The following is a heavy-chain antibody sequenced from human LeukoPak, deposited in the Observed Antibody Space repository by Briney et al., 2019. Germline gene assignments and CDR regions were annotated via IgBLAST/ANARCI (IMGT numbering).Heavy chain of an antibody. CDR1: GXTSSSYS. D-gene: IGHD3-22*01. Sequence: GGSLRLSCAASGXTSSSYSMNWVRQAPGKGLEWVSPISSSSSYIYYADSVKGRFTISRDNAKNSLYLQMNSLRAEDTAVYYCARDSMYYYDSSGYYYEQRGLIDYWGQGTLVTVSS. J-gene: IGHJ4*02. V-gene: IGHV3-21*01. CDR2: ISSSSSYI. CDR3: ARDSMYYYDSSGYYYEQRGLIDY.